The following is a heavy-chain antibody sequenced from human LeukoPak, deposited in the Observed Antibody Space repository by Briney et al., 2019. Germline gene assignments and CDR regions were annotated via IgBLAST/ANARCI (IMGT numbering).Heavy chain of an antibody. CDR3: AIGVVPAAINFDY. CDR1: GYTLTELS. V-gene: IGHV1-24*01. D-gene: IGHD2-2*01. J-gene: IGHJ4*02. Sequence: ASVKVSFKVSGYTLTELSMHWVRQAPGKGLEWMGGFDPEDGETIYSQKFQDRVTMTEDTSTDTAYMELSSLRSEDTAVYYCAIGVVPAAINFDYWGQGTLVTVSS. CDR2: FDPEDGET.